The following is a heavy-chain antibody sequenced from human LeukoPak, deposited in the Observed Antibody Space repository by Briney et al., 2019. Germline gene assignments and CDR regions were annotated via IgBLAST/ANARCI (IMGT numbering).Heavy chain of an antibody. J-gene: IGHJ4*02. CDR2: INHSGST. CDR3: SXXXXXXXXXXGYYYATGRFDY. CDR1: GGSFSGYY. V-gene: IGHV4-34*01. D-gene: IGHD3-22*01. Sequence: SETLSLTCAAYGGSFSGYYWSWIRQPPGKGLEWIGEINHSGSTNYNPSLKSRVTISVDTSKNQFSLKLSSVTAADTAVYYWSXXXXXXXXXXGYYYATGRFDYWGQGTLVTVSS.